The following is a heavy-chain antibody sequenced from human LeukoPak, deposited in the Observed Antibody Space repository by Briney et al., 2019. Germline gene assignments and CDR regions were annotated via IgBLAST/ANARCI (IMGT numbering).Heavy chain of an antibody. V-gene: IGHV1-18*01. CDR2: ISAYNGNT. CDR1: GGTFSSYA. Sequence: GASVKVSCKASGGTFSSYAISWVRQAPGQGLEWMGWISAYNGNTNYAQKLQGRVTMTTDTSTSTAYMELRSLRSDDTAVYYCARSSFWSGYANWFDPWGQGTLVTVSS. D-gene: IGHD3-3*01. CDR3: ARSSFWSGYANWFDP. J-gene: IGHJ5*02.